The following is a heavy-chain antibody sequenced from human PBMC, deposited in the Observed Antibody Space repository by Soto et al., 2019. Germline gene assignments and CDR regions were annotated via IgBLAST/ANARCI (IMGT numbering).Heavy chain of an antibody. V-gene: IGHV3-21*01. D-gene: IGHD2-21*02. J-gene: IGHJ6*02. CDR1: GFTFSSYS. Sequence: GGSLRLSCAASGFTFSSYSIRWVRQAPGKGLEWVSAITRNSDIYYADSVKGRFTISRDNAQNSVSLQMNSLRAEDTAVYYCVREETAWPLAYGLDVWGQGTTVTVSS. CDR2: ITRNSDI. CDR3: VREETAWPLAYGLDV.